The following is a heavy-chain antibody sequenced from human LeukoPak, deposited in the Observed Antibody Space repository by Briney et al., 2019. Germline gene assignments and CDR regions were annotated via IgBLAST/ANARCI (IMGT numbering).Heavy chain of an antibody. CDR1: GYTFTSYG. CDR2: INTNNVNR. D-gene: IGHD1-1*01. CDR3: ARAGQLDY. V-gene: IGHV1-18*01. J-gene: IGHJ4*02. Sequence: GASVKVSCKASGYTFTSYGIYWVRQAPGQGLEWMGWINTNNVNRNYAQKLQGRVTMTTDTSTNTAYMELMSLTSDDTAVYYCARAGQLDYWGQGTLVTVSS.